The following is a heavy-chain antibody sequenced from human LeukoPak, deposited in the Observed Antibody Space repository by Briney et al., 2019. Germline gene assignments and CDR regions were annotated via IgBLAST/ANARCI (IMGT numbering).Heavy chain of an antibody. CDR3: ARDMGGYSRFAFDI. V-gene: IGHV4-59*01. D-gene: IGHD6-13*01. CDR1: SGSISTYF. Sequence: SETLSLTCTVSSGSISTYFWSWIRQPPGKGLEWIGYVYNSGSTNYNASLKSRVTISVDTSNNQFSLKLRSVTAADTAVYYCARDMGGYSRFAFDIWGQGTVVTVSS. CDR2: VYNSGST. J-gene: IGHJ3*02.